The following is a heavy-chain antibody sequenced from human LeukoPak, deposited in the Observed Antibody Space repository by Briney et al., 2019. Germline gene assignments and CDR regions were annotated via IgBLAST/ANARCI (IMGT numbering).Heavy chain of an antibody. V-gene: IGHV3-23*01. D-gene: IGHD5-12*01. CDR1: GFTFSSYA. J-gene: IGHJ6*02. CDR2: ISGSGGST. CDR3: AKKRSGQYSGYDMWYYYGMDV. Sequence: QTGGSLRLSCAASGFTFSSYAMSWVRQAPGKGLEWVSAISGSGGSTYYADSVKGRFTISRDNSKNTLYLQMNSLRAEDTAVYYCAKKRSGQYSGYDMWYYYGMDVWGQGTTVTVSS.